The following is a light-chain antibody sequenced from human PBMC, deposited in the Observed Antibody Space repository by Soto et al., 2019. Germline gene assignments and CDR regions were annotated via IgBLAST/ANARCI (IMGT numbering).Light chain of an antibody. CDR1: QGINRW. Sequence: DIQMTQSPSFMSASVGDRVTVTCRASQGINRWLAWYQQKPGKAPTLLTYPTSTLASGVPSSLSGSGSGTDFTLTISSLQPDDFATYYCQQANPFPITFGQGTRLEIK. CDR3: QQANPFPIT. CDR2: PTS. J-gene: IGKJ5*01. V-gene: IGKV1-12*01.